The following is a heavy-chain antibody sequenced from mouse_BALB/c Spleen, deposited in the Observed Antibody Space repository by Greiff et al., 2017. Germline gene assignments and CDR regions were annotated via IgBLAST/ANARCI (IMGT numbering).Heavy chain of an antibody. D-gene: IGHD3-2*01. CDR3: ARGRQLGLYFDY. CDR2: ISSGGGST. CDR1: GFAFSSYD. V-gene: IGHV5-12-1*01. J-gene: IGHJ2*01. Sequence: EVKLMESGGGLVKPGGSLKLSCAASGFAFSSYDMSWVRQTPEKRLEWVAYISSGGGSTYYPDTVKGRFTISRDNAKNTLYLQMSSLKSEDTAMYYCARGRQLGLYFDYWGQGTTLTVSS.